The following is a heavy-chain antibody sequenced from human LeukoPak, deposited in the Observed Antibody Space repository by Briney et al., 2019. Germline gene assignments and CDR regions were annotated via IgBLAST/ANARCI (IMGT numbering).Heavy chain of an antibody. CDR1: GFTFSSYS. Sequence: GGSLRLSCAASGFTFSSYSMNWVRQAPGKGLEWVSYISSSSSTIYYADSVKGRFTISRDNAKNSLYLQMNSLRAEDTAVYYCARDGPSGWSDYWGQGTLVTVSS. V-gene: IGHV3-48*04. CDR2: ISSSSSTI. CDR3: ARDGPSGWSDY. D-gene: IGHD6-19*01. J-gene: IGHJ4*02.